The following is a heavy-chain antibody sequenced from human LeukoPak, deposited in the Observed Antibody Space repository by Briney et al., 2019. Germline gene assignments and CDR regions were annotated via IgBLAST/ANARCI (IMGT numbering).Heavy chain of an antibody. Sequence: ASVKVSCKASGYTFTSYDINWVRQATGQGLEWMGWMNPNSGNTGYAQKFQGRVTMTRNTSISTAYMELSSLRSEDTAVYYCARGVRYSSGWYGDYFDYWGQGTLVTVSS. CDR3: ARGVRYSSGWYGDYFDY. CDR1: GYTFTSYD. CDR2: MNPNSGNT. J-gene: IGHJ4*02. D-gene: IGHD6-19*01. V-gene: IGHV1-8*01.